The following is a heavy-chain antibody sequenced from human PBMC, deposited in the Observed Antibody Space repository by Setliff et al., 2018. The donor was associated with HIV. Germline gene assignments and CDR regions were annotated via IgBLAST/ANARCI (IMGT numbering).Heavy chain of an antibody. J-gene: IGHJ4*02. CDR1: GFTFSTYN. CDR2: ISNSGSTI. V-gene: IGHV3-48*01. CDR3: ARDVSWRVRTYIDY. D-gene: IGHD3-3*01. Sequence: GGSLRLSCAGSGFTFSTYNMAWVRQAPGKGLEWISYISNSGSTIYYADSVKGRFTISRDNAKNSLYLQMNSLTAEDTAVYYCARDVSWRVRTYIDYWGQGALVTVSS.